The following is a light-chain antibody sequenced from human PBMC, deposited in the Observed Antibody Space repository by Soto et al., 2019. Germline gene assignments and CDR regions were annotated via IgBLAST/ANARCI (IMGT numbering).Light chain of an antibody. Sequence: DIQMTQSPSTLPASVGDRVTITCRASRTISNWLAWYQQKPGKVPKLLIYKASSLESGVPSRFSGSGSGTEFTLTISSLQPDDFATYYCQQYNFYWTFGQGTKVEIK. J-gene: IGKJ1*01. CDR3: QQYNFYWT. CDR2: KAS. V-gene: IGKV1-5*03. CDR1: RTISNW.